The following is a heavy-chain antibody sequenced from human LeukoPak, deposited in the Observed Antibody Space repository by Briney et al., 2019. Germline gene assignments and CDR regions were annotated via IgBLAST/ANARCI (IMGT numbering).Heavy chain of an antibody. V-gene: IGHV3-53*01. CDR1: KFTVSNNY. CDR2: IYVGNTT. Sequence: GGSLRLSCAASKFTVSNNYMSWVRQAPGKGLEWVSVIYVGNTTYYADSVKGRFTIYRDNSKNIVYLQMNSLRAEDTAVYYCARSPLRFEYWGQGTLVTVSS. J-gene: IGHJ4*02. CDR3: ARSPLRFEY.